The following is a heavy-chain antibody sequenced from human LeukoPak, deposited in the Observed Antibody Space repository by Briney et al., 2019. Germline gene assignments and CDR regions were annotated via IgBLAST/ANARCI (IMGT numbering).Heavy chain of an antibody. V-gene: IGHV3-30*02. CDR3: TRDEERWLQSDY. J-gene: IGHJ4*02. D-gene: IGHD5-24*01. Sequence: GGSLRLSCAASGFSLSVYSMHWVRQAQGKGLEWVAFIRNDVSNENYADSVKGRFTISRDKAKNSLYLQMNSLRAEDTAVYYCTRDEERWLQSDYWGQGTLVTVSS. CDR2: IRNDVSNE. CDR1: GFSLSVYS.